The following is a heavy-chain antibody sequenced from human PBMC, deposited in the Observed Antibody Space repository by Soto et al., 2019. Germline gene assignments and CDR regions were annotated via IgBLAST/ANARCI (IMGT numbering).Heavy chain of an antibody. J-gene: IGHJ6*02. CDR2: IYYSGST. Sequence: SETLSLTCTVSGGSISSYYWSWIRQPPGKGLEWIGYIYYSGSTNYNPSLKSRVTISVDTSKNQFSLKLSSVTAADTAVYYCARDRGYGSGYYYGMDVWGQGXTVTVSS. V-gene: IGHV4-59*01. CDR1: GGSISSYY. D-gene: IGHD3-10*01. CDR3: ARDRGYGSGYYYGMDV.